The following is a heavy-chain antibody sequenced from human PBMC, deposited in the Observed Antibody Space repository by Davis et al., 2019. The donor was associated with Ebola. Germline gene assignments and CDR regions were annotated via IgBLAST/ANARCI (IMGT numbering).Heavy chain of an antibody. V-gene: IGHV3-66*03. Sequence: GESLKISCAASEHSIADEFISWIRLRPGKGLEWVSYSGWSSTSYADSVKGRFTIPRDNSKNTLYLQMNSLRVEDTAVYYCAREHYVWGSFGGMDVWGQGTTVTVSS. CDR2: SGWSSTS. CDR1: EHSIADEF. J-gene: IGHJ6*02. CDR3: AREHYVWGSFGGMDV. D-gene: IGHD3-16*01.